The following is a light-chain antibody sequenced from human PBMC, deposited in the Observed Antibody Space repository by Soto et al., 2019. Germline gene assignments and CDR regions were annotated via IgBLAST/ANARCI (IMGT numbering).Light chain of an antibody. V-gene: IGKV4-1*01. CDR1: QSVVYSSNNKNY. CDR2: WAS. CDR3: QQYYSTPPT. Sequence: DIVMTQSPDSLAVSLGERAAINCKSSQSVVYSSNNKNYLAWYQQKPGQPPKLLIYWASTRDSGVPDRFSGSGSGTDFTLTISSLQAEDVAVYYCQQYYSTPPTFGQGTKVEIK. J-gene: IGKJ1*01.